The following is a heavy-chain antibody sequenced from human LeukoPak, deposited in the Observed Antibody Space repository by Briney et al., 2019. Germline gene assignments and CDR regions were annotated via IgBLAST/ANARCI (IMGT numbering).Heavy chain of an antibody. CDR3: ARDHVDTANGFDY. V-gene: IGHV6-1*01. D-gene: IGHD5-18*01. Sequence: SQTLSLTCAISGDSVSSNSAAWHWIRQSPSRGLEWLGRTYYRSKWYNDYAVSVKSRITINPDTSKNQFSLQLNSVTPEDTAVYYCARDHVDTANGFDYWGQGTLVTVSS. CDR2: TYYRSKWYN. CDR1: GDSVSSNSAA. J-gene: IGHJ4*02.